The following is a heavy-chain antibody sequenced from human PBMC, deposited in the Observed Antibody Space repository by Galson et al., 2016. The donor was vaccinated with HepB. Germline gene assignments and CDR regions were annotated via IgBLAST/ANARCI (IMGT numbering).Heavy chain of an antibody. D-gene: IGHD3-16*01. Sequence: SETLSLTCSVSGGSISGVSWGWTRQPPGKGLAWIAYMRDSGHTNYHPSLKSRVTVSVDTSLNQFSLQLSAVTAADTAVYSCASSGGSAGMDGGQGTLVTVSS. CDR2: MRDSGHT. V-gene: IGHV4-59*08. J-gene: IGHJ1*01. CDR1: GGSISGVS. CDR3: ASSGGSAGMD.